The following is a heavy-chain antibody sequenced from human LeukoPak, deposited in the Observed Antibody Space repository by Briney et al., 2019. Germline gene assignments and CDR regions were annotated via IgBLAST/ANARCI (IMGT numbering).Heavy chain of an antibody. CDR1: GFTPVDFV. D-gene: IGHD3-9*01. CDR2: VRSKAYGGTT. Sequence: GGSLRLSCTASGFTPVDFVISSVRGAPGRGLGRGGFVRSKAYGGTTEYYAAVKGRFSISRDDSKSIADLQMNSLKTEDTAVYYCTSGSYDILTGYSDYWGQGTLVTVSS. V-gene: IGHV3-49*04. CDR3: TSGSYDILTGYSDY. J-gene: IGHJ4*02.